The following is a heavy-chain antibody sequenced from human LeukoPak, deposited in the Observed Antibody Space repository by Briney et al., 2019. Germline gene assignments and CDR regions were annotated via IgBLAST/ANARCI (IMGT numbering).Heavy chain of an antibody. CDR3: ARLGYCSSNSCYGVDY. CDR1: GYTFTNFI. CDR2: TSAYNDNT. J-gene: IGHJ4*02. D-gene: IGHD2-2*01. Sequence: ASVKVSCKASGYTFTNFIINWVRQAPGQGLEWMGWTSAYNDNTSYAQMFQDRVTMSTDTSTSTAYMELRSLRFDDTAVYYCARLGYCSSNSCYGVDYWGQGTLVTVSS. V-gene: IGHV1-18*01.